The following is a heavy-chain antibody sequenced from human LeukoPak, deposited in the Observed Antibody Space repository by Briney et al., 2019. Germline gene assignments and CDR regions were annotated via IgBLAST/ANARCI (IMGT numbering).Heavy chain of an antibody. CDR1: GGSFSGYY. J-gene: IGHJ4*02. V-gene: IGHV4-34*01. CDR3: ARARGYSYGHLPFRY. CDR2: INHSGST. Sequence: SETLSLTCAVYGGSFSGYYWSWIRQPPGKGLKWIGEINHSGSTNYNPSLKSRVTLSVDTSKNQFSLKLSSVTAADTAVYYCARARGYSYGHLPFRYWGQGTLVTVSS. D-gene: IGHD5-18*01.